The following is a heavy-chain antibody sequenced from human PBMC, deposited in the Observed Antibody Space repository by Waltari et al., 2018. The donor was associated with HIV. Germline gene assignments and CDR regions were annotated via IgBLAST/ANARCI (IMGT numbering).Heavy chain of an antibody. CDR3: ARDDSSAQPPYYFDY. D-gene: IGHD3-22*01. V-gene: IGHV4-39*07. CDR2: ISYSWRT. CDR1: GGSISSRSYY. Sequence: QLQLQESGPGLVKPSEPLSLTCTVSGGSISSRSYYWGWSRPTPGKGLEWIGSISYSWRTYYNPSLKSRVTISVDTSKNQFSLKLSSVTAADTAVYYCARDDSSAQPPYYFDYWGQGTLVTVSS. J-gene: IGHJ4*02.